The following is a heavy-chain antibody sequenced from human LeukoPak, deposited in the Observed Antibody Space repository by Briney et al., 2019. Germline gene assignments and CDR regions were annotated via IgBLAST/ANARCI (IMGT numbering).Heavy chain of an antibody. CDR2: ISSSSSYI. V-gene: IGHV3-21*01. CDR3: ARDSSLGVHSGYDPFDY. J-gene: IGHJ4*02. D-gene: IGHD5-12*01. CDR1: GFTFSSYS. Sequence: GGSLRLSCAASGFTFSSYSMNWVRQAPGKGLEWVSSISSSSSYIYYADSVKGRFTISRDNAKNSLYLQMNSLRAEDTAVYYCARDSSLGVHSGYDPFDYWGQGTLVTVSS.